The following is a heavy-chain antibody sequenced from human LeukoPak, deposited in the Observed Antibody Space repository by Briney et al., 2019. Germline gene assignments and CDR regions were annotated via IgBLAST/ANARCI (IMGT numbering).Heavy chain of an antibody. CDR1: GFPFRSYA. Sequence: GRSLRLSCAASGFPFRSYAMHWVRQAPGKGLEWVAVISYDGGEKYYADSVKGRFTISRDNSKNTLYLQMNSLRAEDTAVYYCARDGSTWIQLWCDYWGQGTLVTVSS. D-gene: IGHD5-18*01. V-gene: IGHV3-30*01. CDR3: ARDGSTWIQLWCDY. CDR2: ISYDGGEK. J-gene: IGHJ4*02.